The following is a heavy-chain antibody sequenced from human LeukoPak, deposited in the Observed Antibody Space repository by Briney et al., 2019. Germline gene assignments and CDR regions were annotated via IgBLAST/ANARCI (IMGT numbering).Heavy chain of an antibody. CDR1: GGSFSGYY. CDR3: ARGLITFRTGYYYDSSGYYGYFDY. J-gene: IGHJ4*02. Sequence: SGTLSLTCAVYGGSFSGYYWSWIRQPPGKGLEWIGEINHSGSTNYNPSLRSRVTISVDTSKNQFSLKLSSVTAADTAVYYCARGLITFRTGYYYDSSGYYGYFDYWGQGTLVTVSS. CDR2: INHSGST. V-gene: IGHV4-34*01. D-gene: IGHD3-22*01.